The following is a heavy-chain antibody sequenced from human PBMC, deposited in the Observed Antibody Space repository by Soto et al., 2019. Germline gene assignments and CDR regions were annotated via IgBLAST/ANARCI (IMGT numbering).Heavy chain of an antibody. Sequence: GGSLRLSCAASGFTFSSYGMHWVRQAPGKGLEWVAVISYDGSNKYYADSVKGRFTISRDNSKNTLYLQMNSLRAEDTAVYYCAKSGFLEWLFSDNWFDPWGQGTLVTVSS. D-gene: IGHD3-3*01. CDR3: AKSGFLEWLFSDNWFDP. CDR1: GFTFSSYG. J-gene: IGHJ5*02. V-gene: IGHV3-30*18. CDR2: ISYDGSNK.